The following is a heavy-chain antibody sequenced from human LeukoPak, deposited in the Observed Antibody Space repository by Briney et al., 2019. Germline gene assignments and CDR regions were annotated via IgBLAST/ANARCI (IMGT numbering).Heavy chain of an antibody. V-gene: IGHV4-61*01. CDR1: SGSVSSGSNY. Sequence: SETLSLTCTVSSGSVSSGSNYWNWIRQPPGKGLEWIGDIYYSGSTNYNPSLKSRVTLSVDRSNNQFSLKLSSVTAADTAVYYCASSIAEDAFDIWGQGTMVTVSS. J-gene: IGHJ3*02. CDR2: IYYSGST. CDR3: ASSIAEDAFDI. D-gene: IGHD2/OR15-2a*01.